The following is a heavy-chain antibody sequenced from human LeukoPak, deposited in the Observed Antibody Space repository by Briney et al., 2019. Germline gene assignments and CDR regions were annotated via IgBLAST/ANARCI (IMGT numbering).Heavy chain of an antibody. D-gene: IGHD6-19*01. J-gene: IGHJ3*02. CDR3: VRATGAVAVRGWSFDI. Sequence: SETLSLTCGVSGYSISSNHWWAWVRQPPGKGREGIGEIYHDGTTNYSASLKSRVTISLDKFKNQFSLSVISVTAVDTAVYYCVRATGAVAVRGWSFDIWGHGTMVTVSS. CDR1: GYSISSNHW. CDR2: IYHDGTT. V-gene: IGHV4-4*02.